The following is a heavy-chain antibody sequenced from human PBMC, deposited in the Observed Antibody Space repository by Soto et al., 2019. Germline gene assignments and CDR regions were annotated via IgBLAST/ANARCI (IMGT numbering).Heavy chain of an antibody. J-gene: IGHJ3*02. V-gene: IGHV1-58*01. CDR2: IVVGSGNT. Sequence: QMQLVQSGPEVKKPGTSVKVSCKASGFTFPSSAVHWVRQARGQGLEWIGWIVVGSGNTNYAQKFQERVTITRDMSTSTAYMELSSLRSEDTAVYYCAADSTLIQFWFYGLDIWGQGTMVTVSS. D-gene: IGHD5-18*01. CDR3: AADSTLIQFWFYGLDI. CDR1: GFTFPSSA.